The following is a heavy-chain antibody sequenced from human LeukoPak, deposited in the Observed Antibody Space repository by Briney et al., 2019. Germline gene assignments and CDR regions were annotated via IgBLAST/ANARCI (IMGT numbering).Heavy chain of an antibody. CDR3: ARSGVFSGYDAFDI. V-gene: IGHV4-59*08. CDR2: IYHRGST. CDR1: GGSINISY. D-gene: IGHD3-9*01. J-gene: IGHJ3*02. Sequence: SETLSLTCTVSGGSINISYWSWIRQPPGKGLEWIGYIYHRGSTNYNPSLKSRIAVSVDTSKNQFSLKVTSVTAADTAVYYCARSGVFSGYDAFDIWGQGTMVTVSS.